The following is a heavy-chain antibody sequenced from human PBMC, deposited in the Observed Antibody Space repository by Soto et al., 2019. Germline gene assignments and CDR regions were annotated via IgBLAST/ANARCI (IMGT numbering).Heavy chain of an antibody. D-gene: IGHD6-19*01. V-gene: IGHV3-30-3*01. CDR2: ISYDGSNK. Sequence: GGSLRLSCAASGFTFSSYAMHWVRQAPGKGLEWVAVISYDGSNKYYADSVKGRFTISRDNSKNTLYLQMNSLRAEDTAVYYCARVLAVAGLSYYYYGMDVWGQGTTVTVSS. CDR1: GFTFSSYA. CDR3: ARVLAVAGLSYYYYGMDV. J-gene: IGHJ6*02.